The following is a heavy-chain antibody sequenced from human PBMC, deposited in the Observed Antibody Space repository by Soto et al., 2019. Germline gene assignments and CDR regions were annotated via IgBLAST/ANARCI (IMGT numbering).Heavy chain of an antibody. Sequence: GGSLRLSCAASGFTFSSYAMSWVRQAPGKGLEWVSAISGSGGSTYYADSVKGRFTISRDNSKNTLYLQMNSLRAEDTAVYYCAKDGLAVTTGPRFFDYWGQGTLVTVSS. CDR2: ISGSGGST. J-gene: IGHJ4*02. D-gene: IGHD4-4*01. CDR3: AKDGLAVTTGPRFFDY. V-gene: IGHV3-23*01. CDR1: GFTFSSYA.